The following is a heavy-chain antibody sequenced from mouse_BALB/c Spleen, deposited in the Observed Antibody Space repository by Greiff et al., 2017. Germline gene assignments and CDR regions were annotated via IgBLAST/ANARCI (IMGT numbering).Heavy chain of an antibody. J-gene: IGHJ4*01. CDR1: GFTFSSFG. V-gene: IGHV5-17*02. CDR2: ISSGSSTI. Sequence: EVHLVESGGGLVQPGGSRKLSCAASGFTFSSFGMHWVRQAPEKGLEWVAYISSGSSTIYYADTVKGRFTISRDNPKNTLFLQMTSLRSEDTAMYYCARWAMDDWGQGTSVTVAS. CDR3: ARWAMDD.